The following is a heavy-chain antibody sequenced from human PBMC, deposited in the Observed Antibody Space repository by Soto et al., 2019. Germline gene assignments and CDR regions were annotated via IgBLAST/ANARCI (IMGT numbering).Heavy chain of an antibody. CDR3: ARTGDGHHDFLDY. V-gene: IGHV3-7*01. J-gene: IGHJ4*02. D-gene: IGHD1-1*01. CDR2: INEDGSEY. Sequence: EVHLEESGGGLVQPGGSLRLSCAASGFTFSAYWMNWVRQPPGKGLEWVANINEDGSEYNDVASVKGRFTISRDNAKNSLFLQMNALRVEDTAVYYCARTGDGHHDFLDYWGQGILVSVSS. CDR1: GFTFSAYW.